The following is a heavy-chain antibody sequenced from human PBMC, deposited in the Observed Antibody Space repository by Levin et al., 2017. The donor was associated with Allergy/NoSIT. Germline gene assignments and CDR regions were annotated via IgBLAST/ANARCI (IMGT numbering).Heavy chain of an antibody. V-gene: IGHV1-2*07. CDR3: ARDREDCSGTSCLDAFDI. D-gene: IGHD2-15*01. CDR1: GYSFSDYY. Sequence: SFKVSCKASGYSFSDYYILWVRQAPGQGLEWMVCLLPPLFPPPSSPLFPCRVTLTRDTSISKVYMDLISLRSDDTAVYYCARDREDCSGTSCLDAFDIWGQGTMVTVSS. CDR2: LLPPLFPP. J-gene: IGHJ3*02.